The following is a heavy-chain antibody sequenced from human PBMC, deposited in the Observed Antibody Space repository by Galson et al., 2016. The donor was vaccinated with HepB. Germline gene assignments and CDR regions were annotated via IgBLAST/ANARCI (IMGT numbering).Heavy chain of an antibody. CDR3: ARAVEYYTFWSRLYGMDV. CDR1: GDSVSSSRAA. V-gene: IGHV6-1*01. J-gene: IGHJ6*02. D-gene: IGHD3-3*01. CDR2: TYYRLKWNN. Sequence: CAISGDSVSSSRAAWNWIRQSPSRGLEWLGRTYYRLKWNNDYAVSVKSRIIINPDTSKNQFSLQLKSVTPEDTAVYYCARAVEYYTFWSRLYGMDVWGQGPTVLVSS.